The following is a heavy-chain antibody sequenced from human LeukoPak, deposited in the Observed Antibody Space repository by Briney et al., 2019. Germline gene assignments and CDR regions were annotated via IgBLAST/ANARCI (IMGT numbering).Heavy chain of an antibody. CDR2: ISYDGSNK. D-gene: IGHD2-15*01. V-gene: IGHV3-30*18. J-gene: IGHJ4*02. Sequence: GGSLRLSCAASGFTFSSYGMHWVRQAPGKGLEWVAVISYDGSNKYYADSVKGRFTIPRDNSKNTLYLQMNSLRAEDTAVYYCAKDIKDIVVVVAATSLTSYYFDYWGQGTLVTVSS. CDR1: GFTFSSYG. CDR3: AKDIKDIVVVVAATSLTSYYFDY.